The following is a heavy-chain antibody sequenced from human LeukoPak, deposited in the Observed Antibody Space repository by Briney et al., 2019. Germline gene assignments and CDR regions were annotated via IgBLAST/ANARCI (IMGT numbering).Heavy chain of an antibody. CDR1: GGSISSYY. CDR3: ARDMSLAAAGIDY. V-gene: IGHV4-59*01. D-gene: IGHD6-13*01. CDR2: IYYSGST. J-gene: IGHJ4*02. Sequence: SETLSLTCTVSGGSISSYYWSWIRQPPGRGLEWIGYIYYSGSTNYNPSLKSRVTISVDTSKNQFSLKLSSVTAADTAVYYCARDMSLAAAGIDYWGQGTLVTVSS.